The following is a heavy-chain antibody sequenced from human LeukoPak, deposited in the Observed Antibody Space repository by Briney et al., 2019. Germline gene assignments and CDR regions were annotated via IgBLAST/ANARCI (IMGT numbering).Heavy chain of an antibody. J-gene: IGHJ4*02. V-gene: IGHV1-69*04. CDR3: ARDPPYGGEFDY. D-gene: IGHD4-23*01. Sequence: GASAKVSCKASGGTFSSYAISWVRQAPGQGLEWMGRIIPIFGIANYAQKFQGRVTITADKSTSTAYMELSSLRSEDTAVYYCARDPPYGGEFDYWGQGTLVTVSS. CDR1: GGTFSSYA. CDR2: IIPIFGIA.